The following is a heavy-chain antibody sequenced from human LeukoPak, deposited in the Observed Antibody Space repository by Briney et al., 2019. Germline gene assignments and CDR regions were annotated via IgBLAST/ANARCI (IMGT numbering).Heavy chain of an antibody. V-gene: IGHV1-18*01. Sequence: GASVKVSCKASGYTFTSYGISWVRQAPGQGLEWMGWISAYNGNTNYAQKLQGRVTMTTDTSTSTAYMELRSLRSDDTAVYYCARNEDQYYYDSSGYNGYWGQGTLVTVSS. J-gene: IGHJ4*02. CDR3: ARNEDQYYYDSSGYNGY. D-gene: IGHD3-22*01. CDR1: GYTFTSYG. CDR2: ISAYNGNT.